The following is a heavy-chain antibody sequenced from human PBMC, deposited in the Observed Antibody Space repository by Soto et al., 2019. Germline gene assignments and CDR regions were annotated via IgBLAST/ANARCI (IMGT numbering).Heavy chain of an antibody. Sequence: ASVKVSCKASGYTFTSYYMHWVRQAPGQGLEWMGIINPSGGSTTYAQKFQGRVTMTRDTSTYTVYMELSSLRSEDMAVYYCARGGYYFDSSRYRGIDAFDIWGQGTMVT. CDR2: INPSGGST. J-gene: IGHJ3*02. V-gene: IGHV1-46*01. D-gene: IGHD3-22*01. CDR1: GYTFTSYY. CDR3: ARGGYYFDSSRYRGIDAFDI.